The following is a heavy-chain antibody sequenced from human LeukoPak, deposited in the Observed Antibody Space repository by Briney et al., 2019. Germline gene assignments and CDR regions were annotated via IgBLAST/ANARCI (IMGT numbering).Heavy chain of an antibody. CDR3: ERRDGGAAFDI. D-gene: IGHD4-23*01. CDR1: GGSISTYD. V-gene: IGHV4-59*08. CDR2: IYYSAST. Sequence: SDTLSLTGTVSGGSISTYDWSWIRQPPGKGLEWIGYIYYSASTNSNPSLKSRVTISVDTSKNQFSLNLTSVTAEDRAVYYCERRDGGAAFDIWGQGTKVTVSS. J-gene: IGHJ3*02.